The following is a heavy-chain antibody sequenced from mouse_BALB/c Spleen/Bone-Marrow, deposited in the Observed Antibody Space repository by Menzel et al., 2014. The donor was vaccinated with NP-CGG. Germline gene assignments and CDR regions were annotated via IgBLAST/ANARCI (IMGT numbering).Heavy chain of an antibody. V-gene: IGHV1-69*02. D-gene: IGHD2-3*01. CDR2: IYPSDSYT. CDR3: TRDDGSFAY. J-gene: IGHJ3*01. Sequence: VKLMESGAELVRPGASVKLSCKASGYAFTSYWINWVKQRPGQGLEWIGNIYPSDSYTNYNQKFKDKATLTEDKSSSTAYMQLSSPTSEDSAVYYCTRDDGSFAYWGQGTLVTVSA. CDR1: GYAFTSYW.